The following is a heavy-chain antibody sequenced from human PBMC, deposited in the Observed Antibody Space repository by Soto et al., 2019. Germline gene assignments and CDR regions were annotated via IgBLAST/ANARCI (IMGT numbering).Heavy chain of an antibody. D-gene: IGHD2-21*02. CDR3: AREIVVVTAIRHFDY. Sequence: SETLSLTCTVSGGSISSGGYYWSWIRQHPGKGLEWIGYIYYSGSTYYNPSLKSRVTISVDTSKNQFSLKLSSVTAADTAVYYCAREIVVVTAIRHFDYWGQGTLVTVSS. J-gene: IGHJ4*02. CDR1: GGSISSGGYY. V-gene: IGHV4-31*03. CDR2: IYYSGST.